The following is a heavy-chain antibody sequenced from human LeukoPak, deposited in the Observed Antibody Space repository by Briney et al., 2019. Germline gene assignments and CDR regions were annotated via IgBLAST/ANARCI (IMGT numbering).Heavy chain of an antibody. CDR2: VSHSGST. V-gene: IGHV4-38-2*02. Sequence: SETLSLTCTVSGYSISSDYYWGWIRQPPGKGLEWIASVSHSGSTYYNPSLKSRVTISVDTSKNQFSLKVTSVTAADTAVYYCAKSNGYGLVDIWGQGTMVTVSS. J-gene: IGHJ3*02. CDR1: GYSISSDYY. CDR3: AKSNGYGLVDI. D-gene: IGHD3-10*01.